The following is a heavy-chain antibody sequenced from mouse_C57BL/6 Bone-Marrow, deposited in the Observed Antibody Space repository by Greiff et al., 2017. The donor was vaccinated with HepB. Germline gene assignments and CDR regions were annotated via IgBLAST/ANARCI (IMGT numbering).Heavy chain of an antibody. CDR2: IHPSDSYT. CDR3: AIALYYGSSYGY. V-gene: IGHV1-74*01. J-gene: IGHJ2*01. CDR1: GYTFTSYW. Sequence: QVQLQQPGAELVKPGASVKVSCKASGYTFTSYWMHWVKQRPGQGLEWIGRIHPSDSYTNYNQKFKGKATLTVDKSSSTAYMQLSSLTSEDSAVYYCAIALYYGSSYGYWGQGTTLTVSS. D-gene: IGHD1-1*01.